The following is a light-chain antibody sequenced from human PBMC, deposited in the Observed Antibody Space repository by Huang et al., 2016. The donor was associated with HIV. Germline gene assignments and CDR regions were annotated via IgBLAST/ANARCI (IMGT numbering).Light chain of an antibody. CDR2: GAS. Sequence: VMTQSPVILSVSPGERPTLSGRASQNVSSDLAWYQQRPGHPPRLLMYGASTRATGLPARFRGSGSGTEFTLTISSLQSEDFAVYYCQQYNKWPLFTFGPGTKVDIK. CDR1: QNVSSD. V-gene: IGKV3-15*01. CDR3: QQYNKWPLFT. J-gene: IGKJ3*01.